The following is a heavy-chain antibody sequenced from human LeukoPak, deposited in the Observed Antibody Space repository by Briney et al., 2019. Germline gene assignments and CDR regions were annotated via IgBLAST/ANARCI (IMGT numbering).Heavy chain of an antibody. CDR2: IKAKAHGGTI. J-gene: IGHJ4*02. V-gene: IGHV3-15*01. D-gene: IGHD1-26*01. CDR1: GFTFSTYS. Sequence: GGSLRLSCAASGFTFSTYSMTWVRQAPGKGLEWVGRIKAKAHGGTIEYAAPVKGRFTISRDDSKNTLYLQMNSLKTEDTAVYYCTTDGVGVEGATYDNWGQGTLVSVSS. CDR3: TTDGVGVEGATYDN.